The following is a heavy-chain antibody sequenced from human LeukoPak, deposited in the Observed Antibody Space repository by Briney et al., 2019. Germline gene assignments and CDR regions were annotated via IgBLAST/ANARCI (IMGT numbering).Heavy chain of an antibody. Sequence: PSETLSLTCTVSGDSISSSSHFWGWIRQPPGKGLEWIGSIYYSGSTYYNPSLMSRVTISVDTSKNQFSLKLTSVTAADTAVYYCASYRMTQPFWGQGTLVTVSS. D-gene: IGHD1-14*01. J-gene: IGHJ4*02. CDR1: GDSISSSSHF. CDR2: IYYSGST. CDR3: ASYRMTQPF. V-gene: IGHV4-39*01.